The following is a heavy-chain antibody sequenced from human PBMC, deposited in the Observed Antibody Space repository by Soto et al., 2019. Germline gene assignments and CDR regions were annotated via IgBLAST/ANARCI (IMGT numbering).Heavy chain of an antibody. J-gene: IGHJ5*02. Sequence: QVHLQESGPGLVKPSETLSLTCTVSGGSINNYYWSWIRQPPGKRLEWIGYIYYRGSTKYNPSLKIRLPISVDPSKNQFSLNLSSVPAADTAVYYCARHLFDVRGPGLDPWGQGTLVTVSS. CDR1: GGSINNYY. D-gene: IGHD3-10*02. CDR3: ARHLFDVRGPGLDP. V-gene: IGHV4-59*08. CDR2: IYYRGST.